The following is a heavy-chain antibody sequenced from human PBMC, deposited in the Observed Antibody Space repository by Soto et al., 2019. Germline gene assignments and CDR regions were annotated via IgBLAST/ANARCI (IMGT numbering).Heavy chain of an antibody. CDR3: ARMLAVNYYYYYMDV. Sequence: QVTLKESGPVLVRPTETLTLTCTVSGFSLNNARVGVSWIRQPPGKALEWLAHILSNDGKSYSTSLKTRLSISKDTSNSQVVLTMTNMDPVDTAIYYCARMLAVNYYYYYMDVWGKGTTVTVSS. CDR1: GFSLNNARVG. V-gene: IGHV2-26*01. CDR2: ILSNDGK. J-gene: IGHJ6*03. D-gene: IGHD3-10*01.